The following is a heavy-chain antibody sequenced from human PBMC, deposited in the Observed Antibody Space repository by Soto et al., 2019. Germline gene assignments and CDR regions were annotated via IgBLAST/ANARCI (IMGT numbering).Heavy chain of an antibody. Sequence: PGESLKISCAASGFSFRDYFMSWLRQAPGKGLEWVAVISYDGSNKYYADSVKGRFTISRDNSKNTLYLQMNSLRAEDTAVYYCANLGYGSLEGWFDPWGQGTLVTVSS. J-gene: IGHJ5*02. D-gene: IGHD5-18*01. CDR2: ISYDGSNK. CDR1: GFSFRDYF. CDR3: ANLGYGSLEGWFDP. V-gene: IGHV3-30*18.